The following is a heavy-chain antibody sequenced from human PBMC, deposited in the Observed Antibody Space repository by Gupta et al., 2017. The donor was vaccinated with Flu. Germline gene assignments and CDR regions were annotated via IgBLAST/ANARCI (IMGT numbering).Heavy chain of an antibody. V-gene: IGHV4-34*01. CDR2: INHSGST. Sequence: QVQLLQWGAGLLKPSATLSLTCAVYGGSFSGYYWSWIRQPPGKGLEWIGEINHSGSTNYNPSLKSRVTISVDTSKNQFSLKLSSVTAADTAVYYCARGKGLDYWGQGTLVTVSS. CDR1: GGSFSGYY. J-gene: IGHJ4*02. CDR3: ARGKGLDY.